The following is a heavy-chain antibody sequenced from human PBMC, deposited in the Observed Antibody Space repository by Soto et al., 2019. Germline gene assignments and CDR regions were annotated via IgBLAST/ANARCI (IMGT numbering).Heavy chain of an antibody. CDR3: ATSADNWFDP. Sequence: SETLSLTCSVSGGSMSSSTFHWGWIRQPPGKGLEWIGSVYYSGSAYYNSSLKTRVTMSVDLSKNHFSLRLSSVTAADTAVYYCATSADNWFDPWGQGTLVTVSS. J-gene: IGHJ5*02. V-gene: IGHV4-39*02. CDR1: GGSMSSSTFH. CDR2: VYYSGSA.